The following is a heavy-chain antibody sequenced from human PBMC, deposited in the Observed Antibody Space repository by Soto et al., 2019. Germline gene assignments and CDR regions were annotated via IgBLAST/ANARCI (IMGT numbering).Heavy chain of an antibody. J-gene: IGHJ4*02. CDR2: ITSSSSPI. Sequence: EVQLVESGGGLVQPGGSLRLSCTASGFTFSSYSMNWVRQAPGKGLEWVSYITSSSSPIYYAHSVKGRFTISRDNAKNSLSLQMNNLRTEDTAFYYCARSSSGWAYFFDYWGQGTLVTVSS. D-gene: IGHD6-19*01. V-gene: IGHV3-48*01. CDR1: GFTFSSYS. CDR3: ARSSSGWAYFFDY.